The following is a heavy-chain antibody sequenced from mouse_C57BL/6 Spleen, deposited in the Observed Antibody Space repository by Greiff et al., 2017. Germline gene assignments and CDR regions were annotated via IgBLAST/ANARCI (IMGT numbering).Heavy chain of an antibody. Sequence: QVQLQQSGAELVKPGASVKISCKASGYAFSSYWMNWVKQRPGKGLEWIGQIYPGDGDTNYNGKFKGKTTLTADKSSSTAYMQLSSLTSEDSAVYFCASTMLITTVGEDYWGQGTTLTVSS. V-gene: IGHV1-80*01. CDR2: IYPGDGDT. D-gene: IGHD1-1*01. CDR3: ASTMLITTVGEDY. J-gene: IGHJ2*01. CDR1: GYAFSSYW.